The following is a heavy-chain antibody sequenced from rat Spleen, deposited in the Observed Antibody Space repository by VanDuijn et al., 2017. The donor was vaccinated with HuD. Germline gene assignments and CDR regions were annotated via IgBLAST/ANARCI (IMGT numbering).Heavy chain of an antibody. CDR1: GFTFSDYY. CDR2: LSYDATAT. Sequence: EVQLVESGGGLVQPGRSLKLSCAASGFTFSDYYMAWVRQAPTKGLEWVATLSYDATATYYRDSVKGRFTISRDNAKSTLYLQMDSLRSEETATYDCVRQRWDVMDAWGQGASVTVSS. CDR3: VRQRWDVMDA. V-gene: IGHV5-7*01. J-gene: IGHJ4*01.